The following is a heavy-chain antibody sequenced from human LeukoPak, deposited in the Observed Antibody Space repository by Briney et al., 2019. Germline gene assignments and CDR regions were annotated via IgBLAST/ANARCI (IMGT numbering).Heavy chain of an antibody. V-gene: IGHV3-23*01. CDR1: GFTFSSYA. CDR2: ITTTGGST. Sequence: EGSLRLSCAASGFTFSSYAMTWVRQAPGKGLEWVSTITTTGGSTYYADSVKGRFTISRDNSKNTLYLQMNSLRAEDTAVYYCSKSSGFHDYWGQGTLVTVSS. J-gene: IGHJ4*02. D-gene: IGHD3-10*01. CDR3: SKSSGFHDY.